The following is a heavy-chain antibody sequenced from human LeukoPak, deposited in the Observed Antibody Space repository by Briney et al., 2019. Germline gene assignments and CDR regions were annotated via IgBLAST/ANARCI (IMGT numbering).Heavy chain of an antibody. V-gene: IGHV3-48*03. CDR1: GFTFSSYE. D-gene: IGHD4-17*01. CDR3: AKTVATERSFYFDY. J-gene: IGHJ4*02. Sequence: GGSLRLSCAASGFTFSSYEMNWVRQAPGKGLEWVSYISSSGSTIYYADSVKGRFTISRDNAKNTLYLQMNSLRAEDTAVYYCAKTVATERSFYFDYWGQGTLVTVSS. CDR2: ISSSGSTI.